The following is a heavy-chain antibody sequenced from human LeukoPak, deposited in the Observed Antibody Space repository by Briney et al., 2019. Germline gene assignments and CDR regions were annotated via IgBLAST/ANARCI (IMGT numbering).Heavy chain of an antibody. CDR2: LYTGGSI. D-gene: IGHD6-6*01. Sequence: PGGSLRLSCAVSGFTVSSDYMSWVRQAPGKGLEWVSVLYTGGSISYADSVKGRFTISRDNSKNTLYLQMNSLRAEDTAVYYCATVSSSSPHNWGQGTLVTVSS. CDR3: ATVSSSSPHN. J-gene: IGHJ4*02. CDR1: GFTVSSDY. V-gene: IGHV3-66*02.